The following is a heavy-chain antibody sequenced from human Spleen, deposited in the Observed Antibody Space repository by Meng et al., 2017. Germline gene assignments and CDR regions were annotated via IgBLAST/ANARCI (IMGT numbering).Heavy chain of an antibody. CDR3: ARAPYGSGINWFDP. CDR2: VQASGRT. Sequence: GSLCPSCTLSGASISSFYWSWIRHPAEKALEWIGRVQASGRTGYNTSLKSRVTMSGDKSKNQFSLKLTSVTAADTAVYYCARAPYGSGINWFDPWGQGALVTVSS. CDR1: GASISSFY. V-gene: IGHV4-4*07. D-gene: IGHD3-10*01. J-gene: IGHJ5*02.